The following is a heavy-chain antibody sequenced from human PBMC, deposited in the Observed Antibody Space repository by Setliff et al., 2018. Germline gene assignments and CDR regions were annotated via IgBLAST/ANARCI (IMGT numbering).Heavy chain of an antibody. CDR3: ARHKSNGSGSYPSLYMDV. CDR1: GGSISTSNYQ. V-gene: IGHV4-39*01. Sequence: LSLTCTVSGGSISTSNYQWAWIRQSPGKGLEWIGSIYYGGSTNYNPSLKSRVTIFVDAPDNQFSVKLSSVTAADTAVYYCARHKSNGSGSYPSLYMDVWGKGIMVTVSS. D-gene: IGHD3-10*01. CDR2: IYYGGST. J-gene: IGHJ6*03.